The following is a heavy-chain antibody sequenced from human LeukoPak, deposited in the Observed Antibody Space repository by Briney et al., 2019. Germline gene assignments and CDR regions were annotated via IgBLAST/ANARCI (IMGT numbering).Heavy chain of an antibody. J-gene: IGHJ4*02. D-gene: IGHD2-15*01. CDR2: INSDGSST. CDR3: AKVAATPYYFDY. Sequence: GGSLRLSCAASGFTFSGYWMHWVRQAPGKGLVWVSRINSDGSSTSYADSVKGRFTISRDNSKNTLYLQMNSLRAEDTAVYYCAKVAATPYYFDYWGQGTLVTVSS. V-gene: IGHV3-74*01. CDR1: GFTFSGYW.